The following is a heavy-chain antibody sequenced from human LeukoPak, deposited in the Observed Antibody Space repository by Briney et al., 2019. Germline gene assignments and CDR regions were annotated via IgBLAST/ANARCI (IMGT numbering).Heavy chain of an antibody. CDR3: ARTIFGPSLGGWFDP. D-gene: IGHD3-3*01. J-gene: IGHJ5*02. Sequence: SETLSLTCTVSGGSISSSSYHWSWIRQPPGKGLEWIGYIYTSGSTNYNPSLKSRVTISVDTSKNQFSLKLSSVTAADTAVYYCARTIFGPSLGGWFDPWGQGTLVTVSS. CDR1: GGSISSSSYH. CDR2: IYTSGST. V-gene: IGHV4-61*05.